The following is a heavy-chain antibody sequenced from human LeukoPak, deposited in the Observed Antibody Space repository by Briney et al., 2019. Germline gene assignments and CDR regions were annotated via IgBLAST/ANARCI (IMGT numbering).Heavy chain of an antibody. CDR1: GFTVSSNY. Sequence: GGSLRLSCAVSGFTVSSNYMNWVRQTPGKGLEWVSVIYSGGATYYADSVKGRFTISRDNSKNTLYLQMNSLRAEDTALYYCARGPDYYDSSGYYPFDYWGQGTLVTVSS. J-gene: IGHJ4*02. CDR3: ARGPDYYDSSGYYPFDY. CDR2: IYSGGAT. D-gene: IGHD3-22*01. V-gene: IGHV3-53*01.